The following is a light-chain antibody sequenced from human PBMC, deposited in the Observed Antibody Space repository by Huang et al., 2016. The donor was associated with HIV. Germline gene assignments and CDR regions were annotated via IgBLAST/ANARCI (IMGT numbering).Light chain of an antibody. CDR3: QQSYSLLT. V-gene: IGKV1-39*01. CDR1: QSISSY. CDR2: AAS. J-gene: IGKJ4*01. Sequence: DIQMTQSPSSLSASVGDRVTITGRASQSISSYLNWYQQKPGKAPKLLIYAASSVQSGVPSRFSGSGSGTDFTLTISSLQPEDFATYYCQQSYSLLTFGGGTKVEIK.